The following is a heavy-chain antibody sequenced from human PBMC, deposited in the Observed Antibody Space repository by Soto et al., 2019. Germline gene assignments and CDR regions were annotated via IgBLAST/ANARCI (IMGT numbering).Heavy chain of an antibody. CDR2: ISAAGGSA. D-gene: IGHD2-2*01. J-gene: IGHJ5*01. CDR3: AKPPPYCSSNTCYFPFDS. Sequence: GGSLRLSCAASGFTFSSYGMSWVRQAPGKGLEWVSSISAAGGSAYYADPVKGRFTISRDNSKNTLYLQMNSLRAEDTAVYYCAKPPPYCSSNTCYFPFDSWGQGTLVTVSS. V-gene: IGHV3-23*01. CDR1: GFTFSSYG.